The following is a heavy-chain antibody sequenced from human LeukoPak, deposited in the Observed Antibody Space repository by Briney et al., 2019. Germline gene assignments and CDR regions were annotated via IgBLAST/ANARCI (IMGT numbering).Heavy chain of an antibody. V-gene: IGHV4-4*07. J-gene: IGHJ4*02. D-gene: IGHD3-22*01. CDR1: GGSISSYY. CDR2: IYTSGST. Sequence: SETLSLTCTVSGGSISSYYWSWIRQPAGKGLEWIGRIYTSGSTNYNPSLKSRVTMSVDTSKNQLSLKLSSVTAADTAVYYCARLQYYYDSSGYYYPGYFDYWGQGTLVTVSS. CDR3: ARLQYYYDSSGYYYPGYFDY.